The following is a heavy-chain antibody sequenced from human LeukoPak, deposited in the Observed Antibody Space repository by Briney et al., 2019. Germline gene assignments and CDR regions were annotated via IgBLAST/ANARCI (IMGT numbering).Heavy chain of an antibody. Sequence: GGSLRLSCAASGFTFSSYAMSWVRQAPGKGLEWVSAISGSGGSTYYADSVKGRFTISRDNSKNSLYLQMNSLRAEDTALYYCASGGIYYGAAFDFWGQGTLVTVSS. V-gene: IGHV3-23*01. D-gene: IGHD1-26*01. CDR1: GFTFSSYA. J-gene: IGHJ4*02. CDR2: ISGSGGST. CDR3: ASGGIYYGAAFDF.